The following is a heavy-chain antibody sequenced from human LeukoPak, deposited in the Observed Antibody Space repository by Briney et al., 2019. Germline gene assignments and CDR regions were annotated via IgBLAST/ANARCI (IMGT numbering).Heavy chain of an antibody. J-gene: IGHJ3*02. CDR3: ARRIATYDFGI. Sequence: ASVKVSCKASGYTFTSYGISWVRQAPGQGLEWMGWISAYNGNTNYAQKLQGRVTMTTDTSTSTAYMELRSVRSYDTAVYCCARRIATYDFGIWGKGTMVTVS. D-gene: IGHD2-21*01. V-gene: IGHV1-18*01. CDR2: ISAYNGNT. CDR1: GYTFTSYG.